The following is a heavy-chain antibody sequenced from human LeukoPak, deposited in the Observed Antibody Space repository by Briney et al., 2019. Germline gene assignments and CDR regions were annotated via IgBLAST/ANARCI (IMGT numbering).Heavy chain of an antibody. CDR3: ARDKKGTSCYDC. CDR2: IYYSGST. J-gene: IGHJ4*02. Sequence: PSETLSLTCTVSGGSISSYYWSWIRQSPGKGLEWIGFIYYSGSTAYNPSLKNRVTISVDTSKNQFSLKLSSVTAADTAVYYCARDKKGTSCYDCWGQGTLVTVSS. V-gene: IGHV4-59*01. D-gene: IGHD2-2*01. CDR1: GGSISSYY.